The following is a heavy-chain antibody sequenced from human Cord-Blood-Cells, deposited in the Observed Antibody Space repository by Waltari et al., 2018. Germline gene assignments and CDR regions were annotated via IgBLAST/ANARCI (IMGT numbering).Heavy chain of an antibody. CDR3: ARGKGSWYYYYYGMDV. Sequence: EVQLVESGGGLVQPGGSLRLSCAASGVTFVRFEMNWVRQAPGKGLEWVSYISSSGSTIYYADSVKGRFTISRDNAKNSLYVQMNSLRAEDTAVYYCARGKGSWYYYYYGMDVWGQGTTVTVSS. J-gene: IGHJ6*02. CDR1: GVTFVRFE. D-gene: IGHD6-13*01. CDR2: ISSSGSTI. V-gene: IGHV3-48*03.